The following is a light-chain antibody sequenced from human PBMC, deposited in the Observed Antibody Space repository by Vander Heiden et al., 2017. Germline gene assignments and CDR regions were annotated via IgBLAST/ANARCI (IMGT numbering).Light chain of an antibody. CDR1: QGISSA. Sequence: AIQLTQYTSSLSASVGDRVTITCRASQGISSALAWYQQKPGKAPKLLIYDASSLERGVPSRFSGSGSGTDFTLTISSLQPEDFATYYCQQFNSYTITVAQGTRLEIK. V-gene: IGKV1-13*02. J-gene: IGKJ5*01. CDR3: QQFNSYTIT. CDR2: DAS.